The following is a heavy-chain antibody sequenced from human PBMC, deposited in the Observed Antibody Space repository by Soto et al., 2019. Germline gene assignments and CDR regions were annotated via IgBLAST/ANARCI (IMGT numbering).Heavy chain of an antibody. Sequence: EVQLLESGGGLVQPGGSLRLSCAASGFTFSNYARTWVRQAPGKGLEWVSIISGSGDSTYYADSVKGRFTISRDNSKNTLYLQMNSLRAEDTAVYYCAKRSSGWYYSYWGQGTLVTVSS. CDR3: AKRSSGWYYSY. CDR1: GFTFSNYA. J-gene: IGHJ4*02. D-gene: IGHD6-19*01. CDR2: ISGSGDST. V-gene: IGHV3-23*01.